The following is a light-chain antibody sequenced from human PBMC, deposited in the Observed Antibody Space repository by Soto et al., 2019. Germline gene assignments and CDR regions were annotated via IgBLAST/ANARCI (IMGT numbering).Light chain of an antibody. CDR3: ASYTVRKSWV. Sequence: QSALTQPASVSGSPGQSITISCTGTTSDVGGYNYVSWFQQYPGKAPKLKIYEVSNRPSGVSDRFSGSKSGNTASLTISGLQPEDEADYYCASYTVRKSWVFGGGTKLTVL. J-gene: IGLJ3*02. V-gene: IGLV2-14*01. CDR2: EVS. CDR1: TSDVGGYNY.